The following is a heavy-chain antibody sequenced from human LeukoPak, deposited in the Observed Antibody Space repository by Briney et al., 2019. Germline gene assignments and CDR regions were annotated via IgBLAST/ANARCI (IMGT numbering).Heavy chain of an antibody. CDR2: ISAYNGNT. D-gene: IGHD6-19*01. CDR1: GGTFSSYA. CDR3: ARDGRGYSSGPIYFDY. Sequence: GASVKVSCKASGGTFSSYAISWVRQAPGQGLEWMGWISAYNGNTNYAQKLQGRVTMTTDTSTSTAYMELRSLRSDDTAVYYCARDGRGYSSGPIYFDYWGQGTLVTVSS. J-gene: IGHJ4*02. V-gene: IGHV1-18*01.